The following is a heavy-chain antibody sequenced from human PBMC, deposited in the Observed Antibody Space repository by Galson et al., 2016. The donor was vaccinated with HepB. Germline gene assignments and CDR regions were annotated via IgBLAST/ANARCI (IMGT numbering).Heavy chain of an antibody. CDR1: GYSFTSHY. CDR3: ARDSNPDGYYYYYYMDV. J-gene: IGHJ6*03. Sequence: SVKVSCKASGYSFTSHYVHWVRQAPGQGLEWMGMINPSGGSTSYAQKFQGRVTMTRDTSTSTVYMELSSLTSEDTAVCYCARDSNPDGYYYYYYMDVWGKGTAVTVSS. CDR2: INPSGGST. V-gene: IGHV1-46*01. D-gene: IGHD4-11*01.